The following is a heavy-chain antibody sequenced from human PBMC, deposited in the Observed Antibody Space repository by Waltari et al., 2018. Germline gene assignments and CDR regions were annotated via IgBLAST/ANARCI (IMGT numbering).Heavy chain of an antibody. V-gene: IGHV4-30-4*08. D-gene: IGHD2-15*01. CDR1: GGSLSSGDYY. CDR2: IYYIGST. J-gene: IGHJ6*03. CDR3: ARLPLGRGGSRRGFYYYYMDV. Sequence: QVQLQESGPGLVKPSQTLSLTCTVSGGSLSSGDYYWSWIRQPPGKGLEWIGYIYYIGSTYYNPSLKSRVTISVDTSKNQFSLKLSSVTAADTAVYYCARLPLGRGGSRRGFYYYYMDVWGKGTTVTVSS.